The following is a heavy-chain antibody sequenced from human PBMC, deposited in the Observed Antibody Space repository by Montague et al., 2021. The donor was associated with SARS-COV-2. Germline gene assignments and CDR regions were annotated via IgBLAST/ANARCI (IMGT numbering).Heavy chain of an antibody. CDR3: TSGREGNYNVMDV. D-gene: IGHD1-1*01. J-gene: IGHJ6*02. CDR2: TYYRSKWYN. V-gene: IGHV6-1*01. Sequence: CASSGDSVSSNSATWNWVRQSPSRGLEWLGRTYYRSKWYNDYAVSVRGRVTINPDTSKNQFSLQLNSVTPEDTAIYYCTSGREGNYNVMDVWGQGTTVTVSS. CDR1: GDSVSSNSAT.